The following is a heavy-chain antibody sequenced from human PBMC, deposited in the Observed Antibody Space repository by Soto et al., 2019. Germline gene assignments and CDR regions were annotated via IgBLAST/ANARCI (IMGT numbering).Heavy chain of an antibody. CDR3: ARQEVYDFWGGTSKLSAP. V-gene: IGHV5-51*01. Sequence: PGESLNIPCTGSGYICTNYWIGWVRQMPGKGLEWMGIIYPGDSDTRYSPAFQGQVTISAYKSLSNAYLQRSRLKAWDPAMFYFARQEVYDFWGGTSKLSAPGAKGSLVTGSP. J-gene: IGHJ5*02. CDR2: IYPGDSDT. CDR1: GYICTNYW. D-gene: IGHD3-3*01.